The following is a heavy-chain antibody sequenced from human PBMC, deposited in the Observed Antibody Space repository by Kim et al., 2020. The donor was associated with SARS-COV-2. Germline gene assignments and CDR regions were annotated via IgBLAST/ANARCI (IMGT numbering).Heavy chain of an antibody. V-gene: IGHV4-34*01. CDR2: INHSGST. D-gene: IGHD3-10*01. J-gene: IGHJ6*02. CDR1: GGSFSGYY. CDR3: ARVLGSGGYYSARYYYYGMDV. Sequence: SETLSLTCAVYGGSFSGYYWSWIRQPPGKGLEWIGEINHSGSTNYNPSLKSRVTISVDTSKNQFSLKLSSVTAADTAVYYCARVLGSGGYYSARYYYYGMDVWGQGTTVTVSS.